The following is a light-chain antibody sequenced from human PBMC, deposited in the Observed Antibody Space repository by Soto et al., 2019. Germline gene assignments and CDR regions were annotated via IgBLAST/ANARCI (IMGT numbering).Light chain of an antibody. CDR1: QSVSSS. J-gene: IGKJ1*01. Sequence: EIVLTQSPGTLSLSAGEIATLSCRASQSVSSSLAWYQQKPGQAPRLLIYGASSWATGIPDRFSGSGSGTDFTLTISRLEPEDFAVYYCQQYGSSPPWTFGQGTKVDIK. V-gene: IGKV3-20*01. CDR3: QQYGSSPPWT. CDR2: GAS.